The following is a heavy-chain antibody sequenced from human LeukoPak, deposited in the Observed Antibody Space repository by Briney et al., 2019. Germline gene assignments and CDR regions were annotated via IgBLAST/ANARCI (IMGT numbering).Heavy chain of an antibody. D-gene: IGHD6-13*01. J-gene: IGHJ3*02. V-gene: IGHV3-15*01. CDR1: GLTVSSNY. CDR2: IKSKTDGGTT. CDR3: TISSSWYGLDAFDI. Sequence: GGSLRLSCAASGLTVSSNYMNWVRQAPGKGLEWVGRIKSKTDGGTTDYAAPVKGRFTISRDDSKNTLYLQMNSLKTEDTAVYYCTISSSWYGLDAFDIWGQGTMVTVSS.